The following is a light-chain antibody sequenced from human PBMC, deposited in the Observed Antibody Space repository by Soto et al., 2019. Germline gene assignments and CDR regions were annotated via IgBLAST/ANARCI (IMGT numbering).Light chain of an antibody. Sequence: EIVVTQSPATLSLSPGERATLSCRASQSVGSYLAWYQQKPGQVPRLLIYDAAYRATGIPARFSGSGSGTDFTLTVSSLEPEDFAVYYCQQRNNWPRFTFGPGTKVDIK. J-gene: IGKJ3*01. V-gene: IGKV3-11*01. CDR1: QSVGSY. CDR3: QQRNNWPRFT. CDR2: DAA.